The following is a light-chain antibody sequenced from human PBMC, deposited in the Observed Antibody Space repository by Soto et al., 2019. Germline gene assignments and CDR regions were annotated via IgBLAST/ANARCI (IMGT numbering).Light chain of an antibody. CDR3: ATWDDSLNAVV. J-gene: IGLJ2*01. CDR1: SSNIGSNT. CDR2: SNN. V-gene: IGLV1-44*01. Sequence: QSVLTQPPSASGTPGQRVTISCSGSSSNIGSNTVNWYQQLPRMAPKLLIYSNNQRPSGVPDRFSGSKSGTSASLAISGLQSEDEAVYYCATWDDSLNAVVFGGGTKLTVL.